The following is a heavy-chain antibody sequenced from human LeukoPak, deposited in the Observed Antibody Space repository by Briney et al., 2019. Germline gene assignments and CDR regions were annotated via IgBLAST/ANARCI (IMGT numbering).Heavy chain of an antibody. Sequence: GGSLRLTCAASEVSFSTYARNWLMSWVRQAPGKGLEWVSTLSATGGRTYYTDSVKGRFTISRDSSKNTLYLQMNSQGAEDTAVYYCVKRPEYESGDYPFEHWGQGTLVTVSA. CDR1: EVSFSTYA. CDR2: LSATGGRT. J-gene: IGHJ4*02. D-gene: IGHD3-22*01. CDR3: VKRPEYESGDYPFEH. V-gene: IGHV3-23*01.